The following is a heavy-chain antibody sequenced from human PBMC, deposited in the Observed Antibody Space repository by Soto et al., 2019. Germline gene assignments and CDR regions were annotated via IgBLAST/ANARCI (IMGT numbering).Heavy chain of an antibody. CDR2: ISYDGSNK. CDR1: GFTFSSYG. D-gene: IGHD3-10*01. Sequence: GGSLRLSCAASGFTFSSYGMHWVRQAPGKGLEWVAVISYDGSNKYYADSVKGRFTISRDNSKNTLYLQMNSLRAEDTAVFYCAKSMARITMVRGVIHPHDAFDIWGQGTMVTVSS. J-gene: IGHJ3*02. CDR3: AKSMARITMVRGVIHPHDAFDI. V-gene: IGHV3-30*18.